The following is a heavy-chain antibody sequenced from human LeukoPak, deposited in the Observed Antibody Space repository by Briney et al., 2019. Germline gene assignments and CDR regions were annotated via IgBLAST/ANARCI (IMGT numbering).Heavy chain of an antibody. D-gene: IGHD1-26*01. V-gene: IGHV4-30-4*01. J-gene: IGHJ3*02. Sequence: SEALSLTCTVSGGSISSGDYYWSWIRQPPGKGLEWIGYIYYSGSTYYNPSLKSRVTISVDTSKNQFSLKLSSVTAADTAVYYCARSEYVGAFDIWGQGTMVTVSS. CDR1: GGSISSGDYY. CDR2: IYYSGST. CDR3: ARSEYVGAFDI.